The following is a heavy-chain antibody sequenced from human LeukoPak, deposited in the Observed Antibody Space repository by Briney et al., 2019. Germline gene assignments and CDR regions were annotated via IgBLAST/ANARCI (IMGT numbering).Heavy chain of an antibody. D-gene: IGHD6-13*01. Sequence: SETLSLTCTVSGGSISSYYWSWIRQPPGKGLEWIGYIYYSGSTNYNPSLKSRVTISVDTSKNQFSLKLSSVTAADTAVYYCASTYSSSWGAGAFDIWGQGTMVTVSS. CDR2: IYYSGST. V-gene: IGHV4-59*08. CDR1: GGSISSYY. CDR3: ASTYSSSWGAGAFDI. J-gene: IGHJ3*02.